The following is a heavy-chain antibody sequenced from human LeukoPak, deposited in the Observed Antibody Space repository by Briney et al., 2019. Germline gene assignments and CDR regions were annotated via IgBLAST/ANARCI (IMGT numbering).Heavy chain of an antibody. CDR2: INHSGST. V-gene: IGHV4-34*01. D-gene: IGHD2-2*01. CDR1: GGSFSGYY. Sequence: PSETLSLTCAVCGGSFSGYYWSWIRQPPGKGLEWIGEINHSGSTNYNPSLKSRVTISVDTSKNQFSLKLSSVTAADTAVYYCARVSDCSSTSYLDYWGQGTLVTVSS. CDR3: ARVSDCSSTSYLDY. J-gene: IGHJ4*02.